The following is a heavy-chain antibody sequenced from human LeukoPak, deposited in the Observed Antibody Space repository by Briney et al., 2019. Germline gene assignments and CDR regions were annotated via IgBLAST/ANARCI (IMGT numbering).Heavy chain of an antibody. Sequence: PSETLSLTCAVYGVSFSGYYWSWIRQPPGKGLEWIGEINHSGSTNYNPSLKSRVTISVDTSKNQFSLKLSSVTAADMAVYYCARGVGYSYGYRTYYYYYMDVWGKGTTVTVSS. D-gene: IGHD5-18*01. CDR1: GVSFSGYY. CDR3: ARGVGYSYGYRTYYYYYMDV. V-gene: IGHV4-34*01. CDR2: INHSGST. J-gene: IGHJ6*03.